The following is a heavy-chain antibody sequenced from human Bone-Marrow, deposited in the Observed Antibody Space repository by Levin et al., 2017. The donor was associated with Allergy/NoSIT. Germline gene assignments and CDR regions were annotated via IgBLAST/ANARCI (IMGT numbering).Heavy chain of an antibody. J-gene: IGHJ3*02. CDR2: IWYDGSNK. CDR1: GFTFSSYG. D-gene: IGHD1-26*01. CDR3: ARDWVGDAFDI. V-gene: IGHV3-33*01. Sequence: GESLKISCAASGFTFSSYGMHWVRQAPGKGLEWVAVIWYDGSNKYYADSVKGRFTISRDNSKNTLYLQMNSLRAEDTAVYYCARDWVGDAFDIWGQGTMVTVSS.